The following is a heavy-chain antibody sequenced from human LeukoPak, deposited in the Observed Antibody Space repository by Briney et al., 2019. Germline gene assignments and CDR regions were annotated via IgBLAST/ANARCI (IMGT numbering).Heavy chain of an antibody. V-gene: IGHV4-59*01. Sequence: PSETLSLTCTLSGGSISSYYWSWIRQPPGKGLEWIGYIRYSGSTSYNPSLKSRVTISVDTSKNQFSLKLTSVTAADTAVYYCALDTSGWSDDSFDIWGQGTMVTVSS. CDR2: IRYSGST. CDR1: GGSISSYY. D-gene: IGHD6-19*01. J-gene: IGHJ3*02. CDR3: ALDTSGWSDDSFDI.